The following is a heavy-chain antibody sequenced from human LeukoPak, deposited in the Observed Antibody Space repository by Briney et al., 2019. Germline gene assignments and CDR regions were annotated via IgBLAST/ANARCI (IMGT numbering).Heavy chain of an antibody. D-gene: IGHD5-18*01. Sequence: GASVKVSCKASGYTFTSYGISWVRQAPGQGLEWMGWISASNGNTNYAQKLQGRVTMTTDTSTTTAYMELRSLRSDDTAVYYCAREGRRGYSYGKKAEYFQHWGQGTLVTVSS. CDR3: AREGRRGYSYGKKAEYFQH. CDR2: ISASNGNT. V-gene: IGHV1-18*01. J-gene: IGHJ1*01. CDR1: GYTFTSYG.